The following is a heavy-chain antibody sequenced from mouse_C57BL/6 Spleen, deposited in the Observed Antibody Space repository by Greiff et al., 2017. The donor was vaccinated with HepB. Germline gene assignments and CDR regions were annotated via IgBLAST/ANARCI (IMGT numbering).Heavy chain of an antibody. CDR2: IHPNSGST. V-gene: IGHV1-64*01. D-gene: IGHD1-1*01. Sequence: QVQLQQSGAELVKPGASVKLSCKASGYTFTSYWMHWVKQRPGQGLEWIGMIHPNSGSTNYNEKFKSKATLTVDKSSSTAYMQLSSLTSEDSAVYYCARSTVVATRDFDYWGQGTTLTVSS. CDR1: GYTFTSYW. J-gene: IGHJ2*01. CDR3: ARSTVVATRDFDY.